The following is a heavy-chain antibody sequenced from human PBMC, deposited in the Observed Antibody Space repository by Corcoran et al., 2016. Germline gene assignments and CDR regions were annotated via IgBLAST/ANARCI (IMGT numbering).Heavy chain of an antibody. CDR2: IYWDDDR. J-gene: IGHJ3*02. D-gene: IGHD3-16*02. CDR3: AHIVITFGGGIAPLDAFDI. V-gene: IGHV2-5*02. CDR1: GFSLSTRGVG. Sequence: QITLKESGPTLVKPTQTLTLTCTFSGFSLSTRGVGVGWIRQPPGKALEWLAVIYWDDDRRYSPSLKSRLASTKDTSKNQAVLIMTNMDTVDTATYYCAHIVITFGGGIAPLDAFDIWGQGTMVTVSS.